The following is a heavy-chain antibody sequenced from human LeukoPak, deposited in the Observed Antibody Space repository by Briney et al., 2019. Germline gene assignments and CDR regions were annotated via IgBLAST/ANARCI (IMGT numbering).Heavy chain of an antibody. CDR2: ILDSGYST. D-gene: IGHD3-16*01. Sequence: GGSLRLSCAASGFTFSSYAMSWVRQAPGKGLEWVSGILDSGYSTYYANSVKGRFTISRDNSNNTLYLQMNSLGAEDTAVYYCAKLGGHPLHNYYVGVWGKGTTVAVSS. CDR1: GFTFSSYA. J-gene: IGHJ6*03. CDR3: AKLGGHPLHNYYVGV. V-gene: IGHV3-23*01.